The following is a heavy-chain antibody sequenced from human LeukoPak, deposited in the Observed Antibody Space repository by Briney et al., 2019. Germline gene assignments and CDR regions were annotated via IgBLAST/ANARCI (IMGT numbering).Heavy chain of an antibody. Sequence: ASVKASCKVSGYTLTGLSMHWVRQAPGQGLEWMGGFDPEDGETIYAQKFQGRVTMTEDTSTDTAYMELSSLRSEDTAVYYCATGRVTTYLAFDIWGQGTMVTVSS. CDR3: ATGRVTTYLAFDI. CDR1: GYTLTGLS. V-gene: IGHV1-24*01. D-gene: IGHD4-17*01. J-gene: IGHJ3*02. CDR2: FDPEDGET.